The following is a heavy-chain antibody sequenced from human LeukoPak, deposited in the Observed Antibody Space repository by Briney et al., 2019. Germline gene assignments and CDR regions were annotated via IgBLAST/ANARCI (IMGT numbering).Heavy chain of an antibody. V-gene: IGHV4-59*01. J-gene: IGHJ5*02. D-gene: IGHD5-18*01. CDR1: GGSISSYY. CDR2: IYYSGST. Sequence: SETLSLTCTVSGGSISSYYWSWIRQPPGKGREWIGYIYYSGSTNYTPSLKGRGTISVDTSKNQFSLKLSSVTAADTAVYYCARGQGYSYGYEWFDPWGQGTLVTVSS. CDR3: ARGQGYSYGYEWFDP.